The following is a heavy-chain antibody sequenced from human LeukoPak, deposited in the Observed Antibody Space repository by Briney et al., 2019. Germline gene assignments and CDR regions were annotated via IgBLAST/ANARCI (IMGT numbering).Heavy chain of an antibody. CDR2: IYYSGST. D-gene: IGHD5-12*01. V-gene: IGHV4-31*03. J-gene: IGHJ5*01. CDR3: ARGAEFAYSGYDLGNWFDS. Sequence: ASETLSLTCTVSGVSINSGGYYWNWIRQHPGKDLEWIGYIYYSGSTYYNPSLKSRVTISVDRSKNQFSLKLNSVTAADTAVYYCARGAEFAYSGYDLGNWFDSWGQGTLVTVSS. CDR1: GVSINSGGYY.